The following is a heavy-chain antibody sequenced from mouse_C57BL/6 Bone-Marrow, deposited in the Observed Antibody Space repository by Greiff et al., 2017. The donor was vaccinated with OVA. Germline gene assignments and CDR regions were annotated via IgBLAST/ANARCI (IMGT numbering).Heavy chain of an antibody. CDR2: INYDGSST. CDR1: GFTFSDYY. CDR3: ARDVSGNWYFDV. D-gene: IGHD1-1*01. V-gene: IGHV5-16*01. J-gene: IGHJ1*03. Sequence: EVMLVESEGGLVQPGSSMKLSCTASGFTFSDYYMAWVRQVPEKGLEWVANINYDGSSTYYLDSLKSRFIISRDNAKNILYLQMSSLKSEDTATYYCARDVSGNWYFDVWGTGTTVTVSS.